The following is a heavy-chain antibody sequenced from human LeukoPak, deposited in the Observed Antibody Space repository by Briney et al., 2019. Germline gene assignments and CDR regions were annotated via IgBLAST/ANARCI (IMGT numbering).Heavy chain of an antibody. V-gene: IGHV4-4*02. Sequence: SGTLSLTCAVSGGSISSSNWWSWVRQPPGKGLEWIGEIYHSGSTNYNPSLRSRVTISVDTSKNQFSLKLSSVTAADTAVYFCARQVGATFDYWGQGALVTVSS. CDR3: ARQVGATFDY. D-gene: IGHD1-26*01. CDR1: GGSISSSNW. CDR2: IYHSGST. J-gene: IGHJ4*02.